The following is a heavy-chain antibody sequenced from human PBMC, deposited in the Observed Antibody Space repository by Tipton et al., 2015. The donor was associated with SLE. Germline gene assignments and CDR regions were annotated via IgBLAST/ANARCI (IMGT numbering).Heavy chain of an antibody. V-gene: IGHV1-69*06. D-gene: IGHD2-2*01. Sequence: QSGAEVKKPGSSVRVSCKTSGGTFTNYAFNWVRQAPGQGFEWVGKIVPLFGTTDYAPNFQGRVTFTADKSTKTAYMEVSGLTSADSAVYYCSAASSPRDYYMDVWGKGTAVSVSS. J-gene: IGHJ6*03. CDR3: SAASSPRDYYMDV. CDR2: IVPLFGTT. CDR1: GGTFTNYA.